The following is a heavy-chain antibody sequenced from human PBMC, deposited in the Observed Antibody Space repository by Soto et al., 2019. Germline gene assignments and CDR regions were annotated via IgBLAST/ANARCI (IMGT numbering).Heavy chain of an antibody. CDR1: GFTFSSYA. CDR3: AIVPHRSSGGYFDY. V-gene: IGHV3-30-3*01. D-gene: IGHD6-6*01. CDR2: ISYDGSNK. J-gene: IGHJ4*02. Sequence: QVQLVESGGGVVQPGRSLRLSCAASGFTFSSYAMHWVRQAPGKGLEWVAVISYDGSNKYYADSVKGRFTISRDNSKNTLYLQMNSLRAEDTAVYYCAIVPHRSSGGYFDYWGQGTLVTVSS.